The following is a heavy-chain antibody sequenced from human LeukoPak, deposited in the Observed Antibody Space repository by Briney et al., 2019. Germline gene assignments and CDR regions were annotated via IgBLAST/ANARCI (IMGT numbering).Heavy chain of an antibody. Sequence: PGGSLRLSCAASGFTFSSTWLHWVRQPPGQGLVWVARITSDGSSTAYAESVKGRFTISRDNAKNTLYLQMNSLRAEDTAVYYCVSFDYWGQGTLVTVSS. CDR1: GFTFSSTW. J-gene: IGHJ4*02. CDR3: VSFDY. CDR2: ITSDGSST. V-gene: IGHV3-74*03.